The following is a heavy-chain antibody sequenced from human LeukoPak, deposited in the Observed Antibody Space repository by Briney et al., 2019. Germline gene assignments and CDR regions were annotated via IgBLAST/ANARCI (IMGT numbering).Heavy chain of an antibody. CDR3: AKDQSSGPIDY. Sequence: GGSLRLSCAASGFTVSSNFMSWVRQAPGQGLELVSVIYSGGNTYYADSVRGRFTIFRDNSKNTLYLQMNSLRAEDTAMYYCAKDQSSGPIDYWGQGTLVTVSS. CDR1: GFTVSSNF. V-gene: IGHV3-66*01. CDR2: IYSGGNT. D-gene: IGHD1-14*01. J-gene: IGHJ4*02.